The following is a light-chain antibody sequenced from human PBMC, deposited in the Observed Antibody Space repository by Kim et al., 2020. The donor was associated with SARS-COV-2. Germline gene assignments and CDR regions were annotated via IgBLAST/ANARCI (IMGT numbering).Light chain of an antibody. J-gene: IGLJ2*01. CDR2: GNS. CDR3: QSYDGSLSGVV. CDR1: SSNIGAGYD. V-gene: IGLV1-40*01. Sequence: QGVTISCTGRSSNIGAGYDVHWYQQLPGTAPKLLIYGNSNRPSGVPDRFSGSKSGTSASLAITGLQAEDEADYYCQSYDGSLSGVVFGGGTQLTVL.